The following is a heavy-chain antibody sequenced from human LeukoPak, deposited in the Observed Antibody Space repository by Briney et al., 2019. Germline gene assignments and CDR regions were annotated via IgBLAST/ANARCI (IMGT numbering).Heavy chain of an antibody. CDR3: AKDQSRGGSCSNY. Sequence: HPGGSLRLSCAASGFTFSSYGMSWVRQAPGKGLEWVSAISGSGGSTYYADSVKGRFTISRDNSKNTLYLQMNSLRAEDTAVYYCAKDQSRGGSCSNYWGQGTLVTVSS. CDR2: ISGSGGST. CDR1: GFTFSSYG. V-gene: IGHV3-23*01. J-gene: IGHJ4*02. D-gene: IGHD2-15*01.